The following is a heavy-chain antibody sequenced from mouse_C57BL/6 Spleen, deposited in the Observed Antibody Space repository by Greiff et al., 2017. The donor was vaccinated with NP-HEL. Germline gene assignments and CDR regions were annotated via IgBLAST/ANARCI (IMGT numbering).Heavy chain of an antibody. CDR3: ARLPSFDY. V-gene: IGHV5-6*01. CDR1: GFTFSSYG. J-gene: IGHJ2*01. CDR2: ISSGGSYT. Sequence: EVQGVESGGDLVKPGGSLKLSCAASGFTFSSYGMSWVRQTPDKRLEWVATISSGGSYTYYPDSVKGRFTISRDNAKNTLYLQMSSLKSEDTAMYYCARLPSFDYWGQGTTLTVSS.